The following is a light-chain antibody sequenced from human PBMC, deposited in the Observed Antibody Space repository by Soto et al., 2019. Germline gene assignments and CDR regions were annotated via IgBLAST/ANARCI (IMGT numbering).Light chain of an antibody. CDR3: HQYNDLPPLT. CDR1: QSIRTI. J-gene: IGKJ4*01. V-gene: IGKV3-15*01. CDR2: DAS. Sequence: EIMMTQSPATVSVSPGERATLSWRASQSIRTIVAWYQQKPGQALRLLIYDASTRATGLSSRFSGSGSGTEFTLTISSLQPEDVAIYYCHQYNDLPPLTFGGGTRLEI.